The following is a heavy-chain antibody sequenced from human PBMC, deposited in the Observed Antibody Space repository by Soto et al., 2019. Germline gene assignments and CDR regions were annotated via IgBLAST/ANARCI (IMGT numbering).Heavy chain of an antibody. D-gene: IGHD3-16*01. J-gene: IGHJ4*02. CDR1: GGSISSYY. Sequence: SETLSLTCTVSGGSISSYYWSWIRQPPGKGLEWIGYIYYSGSTNYNPSLKSRVTISVDTSKNQFSLKLSSVTAADTAVYYCARGGMAYKAFWGQGTLVTVSS. CDR3: ARGGMAYKAF. V-gene: IGHV4-59*01. CDR2: IYYSGST.